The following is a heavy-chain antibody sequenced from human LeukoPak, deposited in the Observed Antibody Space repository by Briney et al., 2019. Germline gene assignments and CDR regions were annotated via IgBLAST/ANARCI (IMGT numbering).Heavy chain of an antibody. J-gene: IGHJ4*02. CDR1: GFSFSSHW. CDR2: IKEDGSEK. CDR3: ARADSSGWYADFDY. Sequence: GGSLRLSCAASGFSFSSHWMSWVRQAPGKGLEWVANIKEDGSEKYYVDSVKGRFTISRDNAKNSLDLQMSSLRAEDTAMYYCARADSSGWYADFDYWGQGTLVTVSS. V-gene: IGHV3-7*01. D-gene: IGHD6-19*01.